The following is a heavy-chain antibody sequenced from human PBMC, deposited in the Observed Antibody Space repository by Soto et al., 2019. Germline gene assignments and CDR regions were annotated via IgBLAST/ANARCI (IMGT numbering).Heavy chain of an antibody. CDR2: MNTNTNTT. CDR1: ANPLTNND. V-gene: IGHV1-8*01. D-gene: IGHD6-6*01. Sequence: SGNVCCNASANPLTNNDVNWVRQAPGQGLEWIGWMNTNTNTTDSAEVFEGRVSLTWDTSISTAYMQLKSLKIDDTAVYYCAREVVETSSLWLDPWGQGTLVTVSS. J-gene: IGHJ5*02. CDR3: AREVVETSSLWLDP.